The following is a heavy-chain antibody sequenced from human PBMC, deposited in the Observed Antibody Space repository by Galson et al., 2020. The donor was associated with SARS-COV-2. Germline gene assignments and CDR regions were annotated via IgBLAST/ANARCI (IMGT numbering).Heavy chain of an antibody. V-gene: IGHV3-30*04. CDR2: ISYDGSNK. CDR3: ARETIPYYMDV. CDR1: GFTFSSYA. J-gene: IGHJ6*03. Sequence: GGSLRLSCAASGFTFSSYAMHWVRQAPGKGLEWVAVISYDGSNKYYADSVKGRFTISRDNSKNTLYLQMNSLRAEDTAVYYCARETIPYYMDVWGKGTTVTVSS. D-gene: IGHD2-21*01.